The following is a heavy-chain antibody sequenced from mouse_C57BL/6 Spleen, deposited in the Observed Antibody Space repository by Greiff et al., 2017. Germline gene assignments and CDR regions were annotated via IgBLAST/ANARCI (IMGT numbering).Heavy chain of an antibody. CDR2: ISGGGGNT. V-gene: IGHV5-9*01. CDR1: GFTFSSYT. J-gene: IGHJ4*01. Sequence: EVKLVESGGGLVKPGGSLKLSCAASGFTFSSYTMPWVRQTPGKRLEWVATISGGGGNTYYPDSVKGRFTISRDNAKNTLYLQMSSLRAEDTALYYCARQGDSNSYYAMDYWGQGTSVTVSS. D-gene: IGHD2-5*01. CDR3: ARQGDSNSYYAMDY.